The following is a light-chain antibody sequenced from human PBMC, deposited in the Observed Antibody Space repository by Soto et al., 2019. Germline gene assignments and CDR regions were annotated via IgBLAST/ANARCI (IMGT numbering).Light chain of an antibody. V-gene: IGLV1-40*01. Sequence: QSVLTQPPSVSGAPGQRVTISCTGSSSNIGAGYDVHWYQQLPGTAPKLLIYGTSNRPSGVPDRFSGSKSGTSASLAITGLQAEAEADYSCQSYDSSLSGSVFGGGTKLTVL. CDR1: SSNIGAGYD. J-gene: IGLJ2*01. CDR3: QSYDSSLSGSV. CDR2: GTS.